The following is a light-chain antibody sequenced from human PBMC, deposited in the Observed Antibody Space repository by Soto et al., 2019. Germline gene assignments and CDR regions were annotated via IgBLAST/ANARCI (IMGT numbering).Light chain of an antibody. CDR3: QHYNSSSGA. Sequence: DIQMTQSPSTLSGSVGDRVTITCRASQTISSWLAWYQQKPGKAPKLLIYKASTLKSGVPSRFSGSGSGTAFTVTISSLPPADFATYYGQHYNSSSGAVGQETKVELK. CDR1: QTISSW. CDR2: KAS. V-gene: IGKV1-5*03. J-gene: IGKJ1*01.